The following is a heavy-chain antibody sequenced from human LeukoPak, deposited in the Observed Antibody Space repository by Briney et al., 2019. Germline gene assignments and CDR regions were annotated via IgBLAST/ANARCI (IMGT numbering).Heavy chain of an antibody. CDR2: IIPILGIA. CDR3: ARDNGFPRFYDSSGYYYRPFDY. J-gene: IGHJ4*02. D-gene: IGHD3-22*01. V-gene: IGHV1-69*04. CDR1: GGTFSSYA. Sequence: GASVKVSCKASGGTFSSYAISWVRQAPGQGLEWMGRIIPILGIANYAQKFQGRVTITADKSTSTAYMELSSLRSDDTAVYYCARDNGFPRFYDSSGYYYRPFDYWGQGTLVTVSS.